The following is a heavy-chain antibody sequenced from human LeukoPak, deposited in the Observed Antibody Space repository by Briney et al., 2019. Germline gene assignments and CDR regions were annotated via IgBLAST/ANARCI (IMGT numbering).Heavy chain of an antibody. CDR1: GDTFTTYA. D-gene: IGHD4-23*01. V-gene: IGHV1-69*04. CDR2: SIPILGVA. Sequence: TSGKVSSTGSGDTFTTYAIRWGRHTPGQRLEWMGRSIPILGVANYAHKFQSRVTITPDKSTRTAYMGLSRLRYEGTPVCYCASIVQCGYSFDYWGQGTLVTVSS. CDR3: ASIVQCGYSFDY. J-gene: IGHJ4*02.